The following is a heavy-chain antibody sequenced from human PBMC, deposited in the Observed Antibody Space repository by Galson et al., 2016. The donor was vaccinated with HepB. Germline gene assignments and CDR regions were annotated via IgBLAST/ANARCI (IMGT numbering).Heavy chain of an antibody. CDR3: AKANIIMVHLGVFLDT. D-gene: IGHD2-15*01. CDR2: VSGHAGST. Sequence: SLRLSCAASGFPFNTYAMTWVRQAPGKGLEWVSGVSGHAGSTYYADAVKGRFAISRDNFNNTLYLQMNSLRADDTAVYYCAKANIIMVHLGVFLDTWGQGTLVTVSS. J-gene: IGHJ1*01. V-gene: IGHV3-23*01. CDR1: GFPFNTYA.